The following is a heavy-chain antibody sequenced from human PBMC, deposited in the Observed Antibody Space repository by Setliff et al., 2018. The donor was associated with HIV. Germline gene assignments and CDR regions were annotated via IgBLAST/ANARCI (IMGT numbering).Heavy chain of an antibody. V-gene: IGHV4-59*11. J-gene: IGHJ4*02. D-gene: IGHD4-17*01. Sequence: SETLSLTCTVSGPSINIHYWSWIRQSPGKGFEWIGYIYSTGSTNYNPSLQSRVTISMVESRNQFSLTVTSVTSADTAVYYCAKGAGFYGDYTFDYWGQGNLVTVSS. CDR1: GPSINIHY. CDR2: IYSTGST. CDR3: AKGAGFYGDYTFDY.